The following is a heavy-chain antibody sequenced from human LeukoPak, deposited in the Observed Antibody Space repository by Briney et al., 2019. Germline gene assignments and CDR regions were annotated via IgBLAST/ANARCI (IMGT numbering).Heavy chain of an antibody. CDR1: GFTVSSNY. D-gene: IGHD3-22*01. J-gene: IGHJ4*03. CDR3: ARSSGGYDSSGYYSDY. CDR2: IYSGGST. V-gene: IGHV3-66*01. Sequence: GGSLRLSCAASGFTVSSNYMSWVRQAPGKGLEWVSVIYSGGSTYYADSVKGRFTISRDNSKNTLYLQMNSLRAEDTAVYYCARSSGGYDSSGYYSDYWGQGTTVTVSS.